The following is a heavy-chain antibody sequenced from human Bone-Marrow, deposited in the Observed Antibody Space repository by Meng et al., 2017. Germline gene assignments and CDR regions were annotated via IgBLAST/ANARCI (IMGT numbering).Heavy chain of an antibody. CDR3: ARGSYQPLDY. CDR2: MNPNSGNT. D-gene: IGHD2-2*01. CDR1: GYTCTSYD. J-gene: IGHJ4*02. V-gene: IGHV1-8*01. Sequence: QVQSCQAGAEVKTPGCSVKFSCKASGYTCTSYDINGVRQATGQGLEWMGWMNPNSGNTGYAQKFQGRVTMTRNTSISTAYMELSSLRSDDTAVYYCARGSYQPLDYWGQGTLVTVSS.